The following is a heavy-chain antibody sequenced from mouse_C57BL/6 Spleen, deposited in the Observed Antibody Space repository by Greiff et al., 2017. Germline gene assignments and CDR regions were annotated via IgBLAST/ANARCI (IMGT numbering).Heavy chain of an antibody. J-gene: IGHJ2*01. CDR1: GYAFSSYW. CDR2: IYPGDGDT. V-gene: IGHV1-80*01. Sequence: QVQLKESGAELVKPGASVKISCKASGYAFSSYWMNWVKQRPGKGLEWIGQIYPGDGDTNYNGKFKGKATLTADKSSSTAYMQLSRLTSEDSAVYFCARSGNYAFDYWGQGTTLTVSS. CDR3: ARSGNYAFDY. D-gene: IGHD2-1*01.